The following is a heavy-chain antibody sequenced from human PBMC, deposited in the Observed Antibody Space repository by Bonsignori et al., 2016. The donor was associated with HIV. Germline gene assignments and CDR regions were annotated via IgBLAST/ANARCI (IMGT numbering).Heavy chain of an antibody. Sequence: WVRQAPGQGLEWMGWISAYNGNTNYAQKLQGRVTMTTDTATSTVYMEVRSLRSDDTAVYYCARDQPAGDRGWLRRFDIWGQGTMVTVSS. CDR2: ISAYNGNT. CDR3: ARDQPAGDRGWLRRFDI. V-gene: IGHV1-18*01. J-gene: IGHJ3*02. D-gene: IGHD5-24*01.